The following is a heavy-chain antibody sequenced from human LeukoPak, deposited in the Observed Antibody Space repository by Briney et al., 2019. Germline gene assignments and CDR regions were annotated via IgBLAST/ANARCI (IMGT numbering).Heavy chain of an antibody. CDR1: GYTFTGYY. D-gene: IGHD1-7*01. V-gene: IGHV1-2*02. J-gene: IGHJ4*02. Sequence: ASVNVSCKASGYTFTGYYMHWVRQAPGQGLEWMGWINPNSGGTNYAQKLQGRVTMTRDTSISTAYMELSRLRSDDTAVYYCARDGLEITGTTGFDYWGQGTLVTVSS. CDR3: ARDGLEITGTTGFDY. CDR2: INPNSGGT.